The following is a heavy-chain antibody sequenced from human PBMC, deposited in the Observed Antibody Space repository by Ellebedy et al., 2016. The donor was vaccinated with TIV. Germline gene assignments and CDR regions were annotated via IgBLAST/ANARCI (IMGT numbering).Heavy chain of an antibody. D-gene: IGHD6-19*01. Sequence: PGGSLRLSCAASGFTFSSFWMIWVRQAPGKGLEWVANIKQDKSEIYYVDSVKGRFTISRDNAKNSLYLQMNSLRAEDTAVYYCARGKAVTGPATVGDALDIWGQGTMVTVSS. V-gene: IGHV3-7*04. J-gene: IGHJ3*02. CDR1: GFTFSSFW. CDR2: IKQDKSEI. CDR3: ARGKAVTGPATVGDALDI.